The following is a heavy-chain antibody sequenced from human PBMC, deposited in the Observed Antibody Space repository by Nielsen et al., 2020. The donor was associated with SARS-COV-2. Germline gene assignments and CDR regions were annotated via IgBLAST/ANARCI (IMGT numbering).Heavy chain of an antibody. V-gene: IGHV3-7*04. Sequence: GESLKISCAASGFTFSSYWMSWVRQAPGKGLEWVANIKQDGSEKYYVDSVKGRFTISRDNAKNSLYLQMNSLRAEDTAVYYCAMDGGRPTNWFDPWGQGTLVTVSS. CDR1: GFTFSSYW. J-gene: IGHJ5*02. CDR2: IKQDGSEK. CDR3: AMDGGRPTNWFDP. D-gene: IGHD4-23*01.